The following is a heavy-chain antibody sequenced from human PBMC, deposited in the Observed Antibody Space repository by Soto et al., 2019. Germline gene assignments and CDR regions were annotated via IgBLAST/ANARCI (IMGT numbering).Heavy chain of an antibody. J-gene: IGHJ3*02. CDR2: IIPIFGTA. V-gene: IGHV1-69*01. Sequence: GAPVNVSCKASGGTIISYSISWVRQAPGQGLEWMGGIIPIFGTANYAQKFQGRVTITADESTSTAYMELSSLRSEDTAVYYCARDRGIMITFGGVSAFDIWGQGTMVTVSS. D-gene: IGHD3-16*01. CDR3: ARDRGIMITFGGVSAFDI. CDR1: GGTIISYS.